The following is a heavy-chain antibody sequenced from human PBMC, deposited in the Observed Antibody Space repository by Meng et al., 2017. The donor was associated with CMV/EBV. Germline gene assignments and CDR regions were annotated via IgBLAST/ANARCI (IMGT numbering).Heavy chain of an antibody. D-gene: IGHD5-18*01. V-gene: IGHV3-21*01. CDR3: AREEYSHGLEYYYYGMDV. Sequence: GESLKISCAASGFTFSSYAMHWVRQAPGKGLEWVSSISSSSSYIYYADSVKGRFTISRDNAKNSLYLQMNSLRAEDTAVYYCAREEYSHGLEYYYYGMDVWGQGTTGTVSS. J-gene: IGHJ6*02. CDR1: GFTFSSYA. CDR2: ISSSSSYI.